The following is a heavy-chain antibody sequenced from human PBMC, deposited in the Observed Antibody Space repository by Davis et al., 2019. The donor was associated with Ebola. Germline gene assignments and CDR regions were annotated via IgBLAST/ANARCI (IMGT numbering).Heavy chain of an antibody. Sequence: SVKVSCKASGGTFSSYAISWVRQAPGQGLEWMGGIIPILGIANYAQKFQGRVTITADESTSTAYMELSSLRSEDTAVYYCARGGFGDSERGFDYWGQGTLVTVSS. D-gene: IGHD3-10*01. CDR1: GGTFSSYA. V-gene: IGHV1-69*10. CDR2: IIPILGIA. J-gene: IGHJ4*02. CDR3: ARGGFGDSERGFDY.